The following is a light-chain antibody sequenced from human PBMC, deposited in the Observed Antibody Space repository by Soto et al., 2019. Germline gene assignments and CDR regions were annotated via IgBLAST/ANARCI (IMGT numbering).Light chain of an antibody. Sequence: DIVMTQSPDSLAVSLGERATINCKSSQSVLYRSSNKNYLAWYQQKPGQPPKLLIYWASTRESGVPDRFSVSGSGTDFTLTISSLQAEDVAVYYCQQYYSAPQTFGQGTKLEIK. V-gene: IGKV4-1*01. CDR3: QQYYSAPQT. CDR2: WAS. CDR1: QSVLYRSSNKNY. J-gene: IGKJ2*01.